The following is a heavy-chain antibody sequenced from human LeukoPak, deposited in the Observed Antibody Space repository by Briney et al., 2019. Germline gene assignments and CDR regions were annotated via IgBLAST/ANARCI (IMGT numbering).Heavy chain of an antibody. CDR1: GFTFSSYG. CDR3: AKTRGFGESYFDY. Sequence: GGSLRLSCAASGFTFSSYGMHWVRQAPGKGLEWVAFIRYDGSNKYYADSVKGRFTISRDNSKNTLYLQMNSLRAEDTAVYYCAKTRGFGESYFDYWGQGTLVTVSS. CDR2: IRYDGSNK. J-gene: IGHJ4*02. D-gene: IGHD3-10*01. V-gene: IGHV3-30*02.